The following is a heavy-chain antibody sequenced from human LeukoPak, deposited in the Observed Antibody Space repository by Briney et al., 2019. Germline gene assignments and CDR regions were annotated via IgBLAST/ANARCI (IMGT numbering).Heavy chain of an antibody. CDR2: ILHNGNT. J-gene: IGHJ4*02. D-gene: IGHD5-18*01. Sequence: SESLSLTCTVSGYSISSDYYWGWIRQPPGKGLEWIGNILHNGNTYYNPSLKSRVTMSIDTSKKQFSLKLRTATAADTAVYYRARIEDVTRGYNHAYYFDYWGQGTLVTVSS. V-gene: IGHV4-38-2*02. CDR1: GYSISSDYY. CDR3: ARIEDVTRGYNHAYYFDY.